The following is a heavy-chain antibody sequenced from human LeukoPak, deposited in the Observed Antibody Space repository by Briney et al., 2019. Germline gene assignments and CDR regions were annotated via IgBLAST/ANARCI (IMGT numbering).Heavy chain of an antibody. CDR1: GGTFSSYA. V-gene: IGHV1-69*06. Sequence: ASVKVSCKASGGTFSSYAISWVRQAPGQGLEWMGGIIPIFGTANYAQKFQGRVTITADKSTSTAYMEMTSLRSEDTAMYYCARIPYSGYEYRGFAYWGQGTLVTVSS. D-gene: IGHD5-12*01. CDR3: ARIPYSGYEYRGFAY. CDR2: IIPIFGTA. J-gene: IGHJ4*02.